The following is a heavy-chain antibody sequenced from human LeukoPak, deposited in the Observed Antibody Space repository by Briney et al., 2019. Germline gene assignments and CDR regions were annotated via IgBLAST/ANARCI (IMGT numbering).Heavy chain of an antibody. Sequence: PGGSLRLSCAASGFTFSSYGMHWVRQAPGKGLEWVAVISYDGSNKYYADSVKGRFTISRDNSKNTLYLQMNTLRAEDTAVYYCARNINGPDYWGQGTLVTVSS. D-gene: IGHD2/OR15-2a*01. CDR2: ISYDGSNK. CDR3: ARNINGPDY. J-gene: IGHJ4*02. V-gene: IGHV3-30*03. CDR1: GFTFSSYG.